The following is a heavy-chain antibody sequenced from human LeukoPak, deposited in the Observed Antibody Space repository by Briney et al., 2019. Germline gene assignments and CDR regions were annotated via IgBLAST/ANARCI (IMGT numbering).Heavy chain of an antibody. V-gene: IGHV3-9*01. CDR2: ISWNSGSI. CDR3: AKDMSRSQTTVMDA. D-gene: IGHD4-11*01. CDR1: GFTFDDYA. J-gene: IGHJ6*03. Sequence: GRSLRLSCAASGFTFDDYAMHWARQAPGKGLEWVSGISWNSGSIGYADSVKGRFTISRDNAKNSLYLQMNSLRAEDTALYYCAKDMSRSQTTVMDAWGKGTTVTVSS.